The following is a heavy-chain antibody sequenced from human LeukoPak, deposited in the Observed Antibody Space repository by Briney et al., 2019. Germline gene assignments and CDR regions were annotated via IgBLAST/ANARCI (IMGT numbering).Heavy chain of an antibody. J-gene: IGHJ4*02. CDR2: IYWDDGK. Sequence: SGPTLVNPSQTLTLTCTFSGFSLSTSGVGVGWIRQPPGKALEWLVLIYWDDGKRYSPSLKSRLTITKDTSKNQVVLIMTNMDPVDTATYYCARTVIPLAVTGGYYFDYWGQGTLVTVSS. CDR1: GFSLSTSGVG. D-gene: IGHD6-19*01. V-gene: IGHV2-5*02. CDR3: ARTVIPLAVTGGYYFDY.